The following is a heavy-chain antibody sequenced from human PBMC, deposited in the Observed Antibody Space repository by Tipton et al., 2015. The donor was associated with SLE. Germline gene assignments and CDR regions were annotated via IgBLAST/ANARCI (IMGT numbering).Heavy chain of an antibody. CDR1: GFTFSNYG. J-gene: IGHJ4*02. CDR3: VRDDGSRSSYIFDY. D-gene: IGHD3-10*01. CDR2: IWSGANNK. Sequence: SLRLSCAASGFTFSNYGMHWVRQAPGKGLEWVAVIWSGANNKYHADSVRGRFTMSRDNSKNTLDLQMNSLRVEDTALYYCVRDDGSRSSYIFDYWGQGTLVTVSS. V-gene: IGHV3-33*01.